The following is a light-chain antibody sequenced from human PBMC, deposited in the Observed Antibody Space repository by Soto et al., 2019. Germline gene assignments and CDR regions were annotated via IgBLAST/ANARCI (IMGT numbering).Light chain of an antibody. CDR2: DAS. CDR1: KSSSSW. V-gene: IGKV1-5*01. J-gene: IGKJ1*01. CDR3: QQYNNFWT. Sequence: DIQMTQSPSALSASVGDRVTITCRASKSSSSWLAWYQQKPGKAPRLLSYDASYLERGVPSRFSGSGSGTEFTLTISDRQPDDLATYYCQQYNNFWTFGPGTKVEL.